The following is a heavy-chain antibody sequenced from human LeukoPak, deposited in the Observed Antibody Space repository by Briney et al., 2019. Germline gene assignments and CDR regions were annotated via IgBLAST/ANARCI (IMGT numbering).Heavy chain of an antibody. Sequence: ESSETLSLTCTVSGGYISCYYWSWIRQPPGKGLEWIGYIYTSGSTNYNPSRKSRVTISVDTSKNQFSLKLSSVTAADTAVYCCARLVRSQYYDVWRGYLYFDYWGQGTLVTVSS. V-gene: IGHV4-4*09. D-gene: IGHD3-3*01. CDR3: ARLVRSQYYDVWRGYLYFDY. CDR1: GGYISCYY. J-gene: IGHJ4*02. CDR2: IYTSGST.